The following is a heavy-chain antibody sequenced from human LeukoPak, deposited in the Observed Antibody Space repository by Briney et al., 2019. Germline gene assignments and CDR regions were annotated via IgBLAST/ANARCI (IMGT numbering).Heavy chain of an antibody. J-gene: IGHJ6*04. D-gene: IGHD3-10*01. CDR1: GYTFTGYY. CDR2: INPNSGGT. V-gene: IGHV1-2*02. Sequence: GASVKVSCKASGYTFTGYYMHWVRQAPGQGLEWMGWINPNSGGTNFAQNFQGRVTMTRDTSISTAYMELSRLRSDDTAVYYCARSPREFGELLLAMDVWGKGTTVTISS. CDR3: ARSPREFGELLLAMDV.